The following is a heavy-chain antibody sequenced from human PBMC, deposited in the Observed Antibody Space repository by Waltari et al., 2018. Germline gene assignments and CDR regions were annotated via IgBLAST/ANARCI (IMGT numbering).Heavy chain of an antibody. CDR2: IFGGGTT. D-gene: IGHD3-10*01. Sequence: WVRQAPGKWLEWILVIFGGGTTYYADSVKGRFTISTHNYKNTLFLQMNSLRPEDTAVYYCAKSITMVRGVFYYFDYWGQGTLVTVSS. J-gene: IGHJ4*02. V-gene: IGHV3-53*04. CDR3: AKSITMVRGVFYYFDY.